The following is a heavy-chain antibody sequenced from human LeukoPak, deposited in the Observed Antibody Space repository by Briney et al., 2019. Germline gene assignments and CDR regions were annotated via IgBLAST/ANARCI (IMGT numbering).Heavy chain of an antibody. D-gene: IGHD3-10*01. V-gene: IGHV4-59*01. CDR1: GGSISGYS. CDR3: ARGRVNTGSYSFYLDS. Sequence: SETLSLTCTVSGGSISGYSWTWIRQSPGKGLEWIGYIYDNGSTNYNTSLRSRATMSIDTSRSEFSLRVTSVSTADAAVYYCARGRVNTGSYSFYLDSWGQGTLVTVSS. CDR2: IYDNGST. J-gene: IGHJ4*02.